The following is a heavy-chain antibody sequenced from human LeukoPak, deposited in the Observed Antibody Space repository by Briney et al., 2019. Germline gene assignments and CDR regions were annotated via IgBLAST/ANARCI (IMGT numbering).Heavy chain of an antibody. D-gene: IGHD5-12*01. CDR3: ARVLGYSGYDLVDY. CDR1: GFTFSSCS. J-gene: IGHJ4*02. Sequence: GGSLRLSRAASGFTFSSCSMNWVRQAPGKGLEWVSSISSSSSYIYYADSVKGRFTISRDNAKNSLYLQMNSLRAEDTAVYYCARVLGYSGYDLVDYWGQGTLVTVSS. CDR2: ISSSSSYI. V-gene: IGHV3-21*01.